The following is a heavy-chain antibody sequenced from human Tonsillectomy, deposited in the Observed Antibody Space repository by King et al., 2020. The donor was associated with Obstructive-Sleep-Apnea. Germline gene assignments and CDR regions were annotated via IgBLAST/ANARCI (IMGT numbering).Heavy chain of an antibody. J-gene: IGHJ4*02. CDR2: ISWNSGSI. CDR3: AKDKDSSGWYADY. CDR1: GFTFDDYA. V-gene: IGHV3-9*01. Sequence: VQLVESGGGLVQPGRSLRLSCVASGFTFDDYAIHWGRPAPGKGLEWVSGISWNSGSIGFVESVKGRFTISRDNVKKTLYLQMNSLRVEDTALYYCAKDKDSSGWYADYWGQGTLVTVSS. D-gene: IGHD6-19*01.